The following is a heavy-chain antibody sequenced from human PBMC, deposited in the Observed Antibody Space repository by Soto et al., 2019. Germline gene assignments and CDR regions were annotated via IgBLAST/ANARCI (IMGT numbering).Heavy chain of an antibody. CDR2: IRSKANSYAT. Sequence: GALRRACSASGFTFSGSAMHWVRQASGKGLEWVGRIRSKANSYATAYAASVKGRFTISRDDSKNTAYLQMNSLKTEDTAVYYCEIRFLEWGNGMDVWGQGTKVTVYS. J-gene: IGHJ6*02. CDR1: GFTFSGSA. V-gene: IGHV3-73*01. D-gene: IGHD3-3*01. CDR3: EIRFLEWGNGMDV.